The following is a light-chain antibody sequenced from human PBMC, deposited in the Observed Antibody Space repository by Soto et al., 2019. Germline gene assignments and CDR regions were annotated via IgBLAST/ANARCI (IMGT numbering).Light chain of an antibody. J-gene: IGLJ2*01. CDR3: ASYTHTVV. V-gene: IGLV2-14*01. CDR1: SSDVAFYNS. CDR2: EVS. Sequence: QSALTQPASVSGSPGQSITISCTGTSSDVAFYNSVSWYQQSPGQAPKLLIYEVSNRPSGVSDRFSGSRSGHTASLTISGLQTEDEADYFCASYTHTVVFGGGTKLTVL.